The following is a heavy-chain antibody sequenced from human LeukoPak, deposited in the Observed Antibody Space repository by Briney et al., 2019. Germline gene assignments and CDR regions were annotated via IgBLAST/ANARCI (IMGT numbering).Heavy chain of an antibody. CDR1: GFTFSIYA. CDR3: ARGSKLSGGSCSFDY. J-gene: IGHJ4*02. V-gene: IGHV3-30-3*01. CDR2: ISYDGSNK. D-gene: IGHD2-15*01. Sequence: QAGGSLRLSCAASGFTFSIYAMHWVRQAPGKGLEWVAVISYDGSNKYYADSVKGRFTISRDNSKNTLYLQMNSLRAEDTAVYYCARGSKLSGGSCSFDYWGQGTLVTVSS.